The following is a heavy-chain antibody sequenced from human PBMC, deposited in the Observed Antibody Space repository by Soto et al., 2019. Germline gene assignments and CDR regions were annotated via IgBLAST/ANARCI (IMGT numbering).Heavy chain of an antibody. D-gene: IGHD3-3*01. Sequence: KTSETLSLTCAVYGGSFSGYYWIWIRQPPGKGLEWIGEINHSGSTNYNPSLKSRVTISVDTSKNQFSLKLSSVTAADTAVYYCARGSGADYDFWSGYRSSYYYMDVWGKGTPVTVSS. CDR2: INHSGST. CDR3: ARGSGADYDFWSGYRSSYYYMDV. CDR1: GGSFSGYY. V-gene: IGHV4-34*01. J-gene: IGHJ6*03.